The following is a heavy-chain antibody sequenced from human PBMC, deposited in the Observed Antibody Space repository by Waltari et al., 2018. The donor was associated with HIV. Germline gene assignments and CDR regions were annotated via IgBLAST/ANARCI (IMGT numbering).Heavy chain of an antibody. CDR2: ISWNSGSI. V-gene: IGHV3-9*01. D-gene: IGHD6-19*01. CDR1: GFTFDDYA. CDR3: AKDPKPEGSGWSNWFDP. J-gene: IGHJ5*02. Sequence: EVQLVESGGGLVQPGRSLRLSCAASGFTFDDYAMHWVRQAPGKGLEWVSGISWNSGSIGYADSVKGRFTISRDNAKNSLYLQMNSLRAEDTALYYCAKDPKPEGSGWSNWFDPWGQGTLVTVSS.